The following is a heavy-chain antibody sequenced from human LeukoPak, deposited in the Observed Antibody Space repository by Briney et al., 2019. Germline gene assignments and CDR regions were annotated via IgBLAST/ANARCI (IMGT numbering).Heavy chain of an antibody. CDR1: GFTFTSYA. J-gene: IGHJ6*02. CDR2: ISGSGSST. V-gene: IGHV3-23*01. CDR3: AQSGGMDV. Sequence: GGSLRLSCAASGFTFTSYAMNWVRQAPGKGLEWVSTISGSGSSTYYVDSVKGRFTISRDNSKNTLYLQMNSLRAEDTAVYYCAQSGGMDVWGRGTTVTVSS.